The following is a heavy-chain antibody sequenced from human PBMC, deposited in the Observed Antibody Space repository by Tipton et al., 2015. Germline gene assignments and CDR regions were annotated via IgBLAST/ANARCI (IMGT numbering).Heavy chain of an antibody. J-gene: IGHJ4*02. D-gene: IGHD2-2*02. CDR2: ISHSGYT. CDR1: GGSIRTYY. V-gene: IGHV4-59*01. CDR3: ARQGKYRALSHFDY. Sequence: TLSLTCTVSGGSIRTYYWVWVRQPPGRGLESLGYISHSGYTNYNPSLKSRVTISFDTSRHRFSLMLTSVTAADTAVYYCARQGKYRALSHFDYWGQGKLVTVSS.